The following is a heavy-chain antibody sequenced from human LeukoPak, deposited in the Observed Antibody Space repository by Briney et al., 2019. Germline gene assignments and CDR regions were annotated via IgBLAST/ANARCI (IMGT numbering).Heavy chain of an antibody. CDR1: GGSFSGYS. CDR2: INHSGST. Sequence: SETLSLTCAVCGGSFSGYSWNWIRQPPGKGLEWIGEINHSGSTNYNPSLKSRVTISVDTSKNQFSLKLSSVTAADTAVYYCARGVVDRAIVPGANPLRSVYYMDVWGKGTTVIVSS. CDR3: ARGVVDRAIVPGANPLRSVYYMDV. V-gene: IGHV4-34*01. J-gene: IGHJ6*03. D-gene: IGHD2-2*01.